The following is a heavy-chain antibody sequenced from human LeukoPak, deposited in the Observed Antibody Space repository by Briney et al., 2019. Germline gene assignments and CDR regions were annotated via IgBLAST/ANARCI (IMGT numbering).Heavy chain of an antibody. CDR1: GFTFSRYW. Sequence: GGSLRLSCAASGFTFSRYWMTWVRQAPGKGPEWVANIKQDGSEVYSVDSVKGRFTISRDNAKNSLYLQMNSLRAEDTAIYYCARDKIEGPSNFDNWGQGTLVIVSS. V-gene: IGHV3-7*03. D-gene: IGHD2/OR15-2a*01. CDR2: IKQDGSEV. J-gene: IGHJ4*02. CDR3: ARDKIEGPSNFDN.